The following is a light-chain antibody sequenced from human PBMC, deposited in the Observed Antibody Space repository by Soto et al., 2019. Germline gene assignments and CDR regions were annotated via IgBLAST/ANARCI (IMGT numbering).Light chain of an antibody. V-gene: IGKV3-20*01. CDR1: QSVSNSY. J-gene: IGKJ5*01. CDR3: QQYGTTRIT. Sequence: EIVMTQSPCTLALSPGRRATLSCRASQSVSNSYLAWYQQKPGQAPRHLMYGASNRATGIPDRFSGSGSETDFTLTISRLEPEDFAVYYCQQYGTTRITFGQGTRLEI. CDR2: GAS.